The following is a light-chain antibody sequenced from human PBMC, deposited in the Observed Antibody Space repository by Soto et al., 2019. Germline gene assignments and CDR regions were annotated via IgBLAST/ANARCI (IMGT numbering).Light chain of an antibody. Sequence: EIVLTQSPATLSLSPGERATLSCRASQSVSGYLAWYQQKPGQAPRLLIYDTSNRATGIPARFSGSGSATDFTLTISSLEPEDFALYYCQQRSNWPLTFGGGTKVEIK. CDR1: QSVSGY. CDR2: DTS. CDR3: QQRSNWPLT. J-gene: IGKJ4*01. V-gene: IGKV3-11*01.